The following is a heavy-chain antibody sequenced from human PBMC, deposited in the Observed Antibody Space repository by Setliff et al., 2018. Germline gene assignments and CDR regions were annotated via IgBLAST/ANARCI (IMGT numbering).Heavy chain of an antibody. CDR2: INQSGSG. J-gene: IGHJ3*02. V-gene: IGHV4-38-2*01. CDR3: RQAVVGRDVFDI. D-gene: IGHD1-1*01. Sequence: TLSLTCAVSDYSISSGYYWSWIRQPPGKGLEWFGEINQSGSGDYSPSFKGRVTISVDTSKKQFSLTLSSVTAADTALYYCRQAVVGRDVFDIWGQGTVVTVSS. CDR1: DYSISSGYY.